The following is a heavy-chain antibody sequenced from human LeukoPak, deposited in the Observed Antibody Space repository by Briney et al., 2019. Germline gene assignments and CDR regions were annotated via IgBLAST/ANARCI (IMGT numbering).Heavy chain of an antibody. Sequence: PPGGSLRLSCAASGFTFSSYWMHWVRQAPGKGLVWVSRINSDGTTTGYADSVKGRFTISRDNSKNTLYLQMNSLRAEDTAVYYCARGGRYYSGGSCYLSWGQGTLVTVSS. CDR3: ARGGRYYSGGSCYLS. D-gene: IGHD2-15*01. CDR1: GFTFSSYW. J-gene: IGHJ4*02. V-gene: IGHV3-74*01. CDR2: INSDGTTT.